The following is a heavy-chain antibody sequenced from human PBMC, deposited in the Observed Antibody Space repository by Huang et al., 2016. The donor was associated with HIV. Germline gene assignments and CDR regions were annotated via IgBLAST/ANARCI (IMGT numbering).Heavy chain of an antibody. D-gene: IGHD6-19*01. CDR2: IRGSDNTT. CDR1: GFSFSSYP. J-gene: IGHJ5*02. CDR3: AKDRVAGTGHCFDP. Sequence: EVKLLESGGGLVQPGGSLRLYCAASGFSFSSYPMPWVRQAPGKVLEWVSSIRGSDNTTFYADSVKGRFTISRDNSKNTLYLQMKSLRVDDTAVYYCAKDRVAGTGHCFDPWGQGTLVTVSS. V-gene: IGHV3-23*01.